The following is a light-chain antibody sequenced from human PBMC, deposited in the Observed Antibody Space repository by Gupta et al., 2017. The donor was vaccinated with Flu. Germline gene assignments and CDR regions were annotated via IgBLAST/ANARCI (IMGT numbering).Light chain of an antibody. CDR1: QNIANY. Sequence: PSSLSASVGDRVTLTCRASQNIANYLNWYQQKPGSAPKLLIFGASTLRSGVPSRFSGSGSGTEFTLTISTLQPEDFAVYYCQQRDFAPRTFGQGTKVEI. J-gene: IGKJ1*01. CDR3: QQRDFAPRT. CDR2: GAS. V-gene: IGKV1-39*01.